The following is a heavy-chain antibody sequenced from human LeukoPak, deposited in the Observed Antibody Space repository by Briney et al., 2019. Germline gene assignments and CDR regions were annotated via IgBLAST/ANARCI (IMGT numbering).Heavy chain of an antibody. CDR3: ARDIVVVTAPPGLFIHYGMDV. Sequence: GGSLRLSCAASGFIFSSFWMHWVRQVPGKGLVWVSHINSDGRTTDYADSVRGRFTISRDNSKNTLYLQMNSLRAEDTAVYYCARDIVVVTAPPGLFIHYGMDVWGQGTTVTVSS. D-gene: IGHD2-21*02. J-gene: IGHJ6*02. V-gene: IGHV3-74*01. CDR2: INSDGRTT. CDR1: GFIFSSFW.